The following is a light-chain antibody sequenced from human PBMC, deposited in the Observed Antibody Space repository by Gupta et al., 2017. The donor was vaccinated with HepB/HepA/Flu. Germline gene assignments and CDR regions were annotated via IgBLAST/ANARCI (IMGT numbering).Light chain of an antibody. CDR3: QQRSYGAPDCT. V-gene: IGKV3-11*01. J-gene: IGKJ3*01. CDR2: DAS. CDR1: QSVSSY. Sequence: ELVLTQSPATLSLSPGDSATLSCRASQSVSSYLAWDQQKPGQAPRLLIYDASNRATGIPARFSVSGSGTDFTLTISSLEPEDFAFDYCQQRSYGAPDCTFGPGTKVEIK.